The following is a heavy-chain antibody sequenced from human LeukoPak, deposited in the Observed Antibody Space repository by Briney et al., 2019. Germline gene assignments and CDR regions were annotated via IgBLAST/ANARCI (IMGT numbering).Heavy chain of an antibody. V-gene: IGHV4-59*01. Sequence: PSETLSLTCTVSGGSISNYYWSWIRQPPGKGLEWIGYIYYSGCTNYNPSLKSRVTISVDTSKNQFSLKLSSVTAADTAVYYCARWDSRGWRESDYWGQGTLVTVSS. CDR2: IYYSGCT. CDR1: GGSISNYY. D-gene: IGHD6-19*01. CDR3: ARWDSRGWRESDY. J-gene: IGHJ4*02.